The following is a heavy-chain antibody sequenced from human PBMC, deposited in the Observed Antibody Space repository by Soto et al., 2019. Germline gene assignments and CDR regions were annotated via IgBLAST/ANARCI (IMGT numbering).Heavy chain of an antibody. CDR2: IYYSGST. CDR3: ARIRPDVYGDPDAFDF. CDR1: GGSISSGGYY. V-gene: IGHV4-31*03. D-gene: IGHD4-17*01. J-gene: IGHJ3*01. Sequence: QVQLQESGPGLVKASQTLSLTCSVSGGSISSGGYYWSWIRQHPGKGLEWIGHIYYSGSTYYNPSLKSRVTISVDTSKNQFSLKLNSVTAADTAVYYCARIRPDVYGDPDAFDFWGQGTMVTVSA.